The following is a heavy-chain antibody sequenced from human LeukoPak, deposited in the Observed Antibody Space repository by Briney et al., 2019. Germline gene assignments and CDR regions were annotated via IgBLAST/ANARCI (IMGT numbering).Heavy chain of an antibody. V-gene: IGHV4-39*01. Sequence: PSETLSLTCTVSGDSITSSLYFWGWIRQPPGKGLEWIGNIYYSGSTNYNPSLKSRVTIPVDTSKNQFSLKLSSVTAADTAVYYCARVVDTAMVTNHDAFDIWGQGTMVTVSS. CDR1: GDSITSSLYF. D-gene: IGHD5-18*01. CDR2: IYYSGST. J-gene: IGHJ3*02. CDR3: ARVVDTAMVTNHDAFDI.